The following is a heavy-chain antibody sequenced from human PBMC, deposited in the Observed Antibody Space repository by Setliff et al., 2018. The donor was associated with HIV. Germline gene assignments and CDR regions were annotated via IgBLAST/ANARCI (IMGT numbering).Heavy chain of an antibody. CDR3: ARGGALSGFFFPNWLDP. V-gene: IGHV1-2*02. J-gene: IGHJ5*02. Sequence: ASVKVSCKASGYTLTGYYMHWVRLAPGLGLEWMGLINPHSGNTDFAQRFQGRITMTRDTSINTVYMDLSRLTSDDTGIYCCARGGALSGFFFPNWLDPWGQGTLVTVSS. CDR1: GYTLTGYY. D-gene: IGHD6-19*01. CDR2: INPHSGNT.